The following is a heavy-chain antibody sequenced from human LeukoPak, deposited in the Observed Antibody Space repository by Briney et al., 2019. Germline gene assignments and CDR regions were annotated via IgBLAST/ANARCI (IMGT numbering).Heavy chain of an antibody. Sequence: PGGSLRLSCAASGFTVSSNYMSWVRQAPGKGLEWVSVIYSGGSTYYADSVKGRFTISRGNSKNTLYLQMNSLRAEDTAVYYCARDVRGGYSSSSGGYYYYYYGMDVWGQGTTVTVSS. CDR2: IYSGGST. D-gene: IGHD6-6*01. J-gene: IGHJ6*02. V-gene: IGHV3-66*02. CDR3: ARDVRGGYSSSSGGYYYYYYGMDV. CDR1: GFTVSSNY.